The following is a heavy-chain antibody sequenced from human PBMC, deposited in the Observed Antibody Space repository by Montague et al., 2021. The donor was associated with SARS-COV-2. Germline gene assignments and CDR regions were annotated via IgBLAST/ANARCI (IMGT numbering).Heavy chain of an antibody. CDR2: ISGSGGRT. V-gene: IGHV3-23*01. CDR1: GFTLSSYA. Sequence: SLRLSCAASGFTLSSYAMSWVRQAPGKGLEWVSGISGSGGRTYYADSVKGRFTISRDNSKKTLYLQLNSLRAEDTAVYYCAKDPGLLWFGELFYDAFDIWGQGTMVTVSS. CDR3: AKDPGLLWFGELFYDAFDI. D-gene: IGHD3-10*01. J-gene: IGHJ3*02.